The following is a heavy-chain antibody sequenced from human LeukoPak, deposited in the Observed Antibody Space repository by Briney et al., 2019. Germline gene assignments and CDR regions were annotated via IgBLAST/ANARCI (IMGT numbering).Heavy chain of an antibody. CDR2: ISSDGNNK. V-gene: IGHV3-30-3*01. Sequence: GGSLRLSCAASGFSFSTFAMHWVRQAPGKGLEWVAVISSDGNNKYNADSVKGRFTISRDNSKNTLFLQMNSLRLEDTAVYYCSKGQWLVEQTFDYWGQGTLVTVSS. D-gene: IGHD6-19*01. J-gene: IGHJ4*02. CDR1: GFSFSTFA. CDR3: SKGQWLVEQTFDY.